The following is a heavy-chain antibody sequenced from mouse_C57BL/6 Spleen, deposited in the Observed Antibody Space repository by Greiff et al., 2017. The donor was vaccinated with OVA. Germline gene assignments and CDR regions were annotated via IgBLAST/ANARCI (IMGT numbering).Heavy chain of an antibody. D-gene: IGHD2-4*01. V-gene: IGHV3-6*01. Sequence: EVQLQESGPGLVKPSQSLSLTCSVTGYSITSGYYWNWIRQFPGNKLEWMGYISYDGSNNYNPSLKNRISITRDTSKNQFFLKLNSVTTEDTATYYCARGDYGDWYFDVWGTGTTVTVSS. CDR3: ARGDYGDWYFDV. CDR1: GYSITSGYY. J-gene: IGHJ1*03. CDR2: ISYDGSN.